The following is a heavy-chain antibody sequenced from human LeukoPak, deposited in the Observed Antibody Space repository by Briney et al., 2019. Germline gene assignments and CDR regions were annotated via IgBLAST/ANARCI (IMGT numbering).Heavy chain of an antibody. D-gene: IGHD2-21*01. Sequence: ASVKVSCKASGYTFTSYAMHWVRQAPGQRLEWMGWINAGNGNTKYSQKFQGRVTITRDTSASTAYMELSSLRSDDTAVYYCARDEGGEWFDPWGQGTLVTVSS. V-gene: IGHV1-3*01. J-gene: IGHJ5*02. CDR2: INAGNGNT. CDR3: ARDEGGEWFDP. CDR1: GYTFTSYA.